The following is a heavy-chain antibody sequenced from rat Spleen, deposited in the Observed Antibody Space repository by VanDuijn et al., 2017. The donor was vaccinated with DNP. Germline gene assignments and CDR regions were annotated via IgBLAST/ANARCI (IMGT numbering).Heavy chain of an antibody. CDR1: GFTFSDYY. D-gene: IGHD1-3*01. Sequence: EVQLVETGGGLVQPGKSLKLSCAASGFTFSDYYMAWVRQAPTKGLEWVASISYDGGSTYYRDSVKGRFTISRDNAKNTLYLQMNSLRSEDTATYYCARDDYGSSGGMDAWGQGTSVTVSS. J-gene: IGHJ4*01. V-gene: IGHV5-20*01. CDR2: ISYDGGST. CDR3: ARDDYGSSGGMDA.